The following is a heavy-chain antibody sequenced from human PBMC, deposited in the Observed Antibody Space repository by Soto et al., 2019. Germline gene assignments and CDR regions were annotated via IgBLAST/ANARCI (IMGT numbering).Heavy chain of an antibody. CDR3: ATTPVGYVVRDPFDI. D-gene: IGHD4-17*01. CDR1: GYTFSGYY. CDR2: INPNGGGT. J-gene: IGHJ3*02. V-gene: IGHV1-2*02. Sequence: GASVKVSCKTSGYTFSGYYIHWVRQAPGQGLEWMGWINPNGGGTNFAQKFQGRVTMTRDTSISTAYVEVTRLTFDDTAVYYCATTPVGYVVRDPFDIWGQGTMVTVSS.